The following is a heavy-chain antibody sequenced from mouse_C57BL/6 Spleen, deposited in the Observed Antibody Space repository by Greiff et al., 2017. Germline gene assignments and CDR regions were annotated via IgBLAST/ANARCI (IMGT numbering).Heavy chain of an antibody. CDR1: GFTFSNYW. CDR3: TWDYGSSGFAY. V-gene: IGHV6-3*01. D-gene: IGHD1-1*01. CDR2: IRLKSDNYAT. J-gene: IGHJ3*01. Sequence: EVKLEESGGGLVQPGGSMKLSCVASGFTFSNYWMNWVRQSPEKGLEWVAQIRLKSDNYATHYAESVKGRFTISRDDSKSSVYLQMNNLRAEDTGIYYCTWDYGSSGFAYWGQGTLVTVSA.